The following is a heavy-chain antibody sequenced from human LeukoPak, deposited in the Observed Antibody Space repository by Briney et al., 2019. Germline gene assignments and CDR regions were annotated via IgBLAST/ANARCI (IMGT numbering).Heavy chain of an antibody. CDR2: INSDGSST. CDR1: GFIFSSYW. D-gene: IGHD3-10*01. Sequence: GGSLRLSCAASGFIFSSYWMHWVRQAPGKGLVWVSRINSDGSSTSYADSVKGRFTISRDNAKNTLYLQMNSLRAEDTAVYYCARGHRGTEAFDIWGQGAMVTVSS. V-gene: IGHV3-74*01. CDR3: ARGHRGTEAFDI. J-gene: IGHJ3*02.